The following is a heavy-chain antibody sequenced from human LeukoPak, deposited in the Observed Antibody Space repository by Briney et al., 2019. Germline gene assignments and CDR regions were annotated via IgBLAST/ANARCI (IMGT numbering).Heavy chain of an antibody. CDR3: ARVWVVTTDFDY. Sequence: GGSLRLSCAASGFTFSDYYMSWIRQAPGKGLEWVSYISSSGSTIYYADSVKGRFTISRDNAKNSLYLQMNSLRAEGTAVYYCARVWVVTTDFDYWGQGTLVTVSS. D-gene: IGHD2-21*02. V-gene: IGHV3-11*01. CDR2: ISSSGSTI. J-gene: IGHJ4*02. CDR1: GFTFSDYY.